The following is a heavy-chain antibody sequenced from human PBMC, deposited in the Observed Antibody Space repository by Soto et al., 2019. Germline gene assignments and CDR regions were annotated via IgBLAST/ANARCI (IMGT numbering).Heavy chain of an antibody. CDR2: IKQDGSEK. Sequence: GGSLRLSCAASGFTFSSYWMSWVRQAPGKGLEWVANIKQDGSEKYYVDSVKGRFTISRDNAKNSLYLQMNSLRAEDTAVYYCARSASTVSGGYYYYYYMDVWGKGTTVTVSS. CDR1: GFTFSSYW. V-gene: IGHV3-7*01. CDR3: ARSASTVSGGYYYYYYMDV. D-gene: IGHD4-17*01. J-gene: IGHJ6*03.